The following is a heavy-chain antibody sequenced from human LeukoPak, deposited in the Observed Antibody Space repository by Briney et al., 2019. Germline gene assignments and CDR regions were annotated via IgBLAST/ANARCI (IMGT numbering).Heavy chain of an antibody. CDR1: GFTFSDYY. D-gene: IGHD2-2*01. V-gene: IGHV3-11*01. CDR2: ISSSGSTI. Sequence: GGSLRLSCAASGFTFSDYYMSWIRQAPGKGLEWVSYISSSGSTIYYADSVKGRFTISRDNAKNSLYLQMNSLRAEDTAVYYCARVGYCSSTSCLDAFDIWGQGTTVTVSS. CDR3: ARVGYCSSTSCLDAFDI. J-gene: IGHJ3*02.